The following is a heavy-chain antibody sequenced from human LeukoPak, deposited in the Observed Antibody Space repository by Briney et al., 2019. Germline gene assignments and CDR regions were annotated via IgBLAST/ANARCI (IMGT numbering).Heavy chain of an antibody. CDR1: GDSVSSNSAA. D-gene: IGHD6-13*01. CDR2: TYYRSKWYN. CDR3: VRAQQQLVNFDY. V-gene: IGHV6-1*01. J-gene: IGHJ4*02. Sequence: SQTLSLTCAISGDSVSSNSAAWNWIRQSPSRGLEWLGRTYYRSKWYNDYAVSVKSRVTIDPDTSKNQFSLQLNSVTPEDTAVYYCVRAQQQLVNFDYWGQGTLVTLSS.